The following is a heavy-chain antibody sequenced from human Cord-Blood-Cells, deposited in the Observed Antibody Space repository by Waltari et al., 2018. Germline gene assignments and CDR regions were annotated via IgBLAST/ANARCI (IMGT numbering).Heavy chain of an antibody. J-gene: IGHJ3*02. Sequence: QLQLQESGPGLVKPSETLSLTCTVSGGSISSSSYYWGWIRPPPGKGLEWIGSIYYSGSTYYNPSLKSRVTISVDTSKNQFSLKLSSVTAADTAVYYCASNAVVVPAAIPAAFDIWGQGTMVTVSS. CDR1: GGSISSSSYY. V-gene: IGHV4-39*07. CDR2: IYYSGST. D-gene: IGHD2-2*01. CDR3: ASNAVVVPAAIPAAFDI.